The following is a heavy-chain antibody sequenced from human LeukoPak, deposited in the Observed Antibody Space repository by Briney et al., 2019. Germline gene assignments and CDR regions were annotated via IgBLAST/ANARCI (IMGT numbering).Heavy chain of an antibody. CDR1: GFTFGSHA. CDR3: AKDPYGTRYFDY. CDR2: LSGSGYNT. J-gene: IGHJ4*02. D-gene: IGHD2-2*01. Sequence: GGSLRLSCAASGFTFGSHALSWVRQAPAKGLEWVSSLSGSGYNTYYVDSVKGRFTISRDNSKNTVYLQMNSLRAEDTAVYYCAKDPYGTRYFDYWGQGTLVTVSS. V-gene: IGHV3-23*01.